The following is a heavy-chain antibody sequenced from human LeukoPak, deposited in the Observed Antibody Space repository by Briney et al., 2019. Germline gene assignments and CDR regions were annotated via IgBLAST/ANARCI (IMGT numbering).Heavy chain of an antibody. CDR2: IYDSGST. CDR1: GGSISSYY. J-gene: IGHJ6*02. Sequence: SETLSLTCTVSGGSISSYYWSWIRQPPGKGLEWIGYIYDSGSTNYNPSLKSRVTISVDTSKNQFSLKLSSVTAADTAVYYCARGGSGYNSFYYYGMDVWGQGTTVTVSS. D-gene: IGHD5-24*01. CDR3: ARGGSGYNSFYYYGMDV. V-gene: IGHV4-59*01.